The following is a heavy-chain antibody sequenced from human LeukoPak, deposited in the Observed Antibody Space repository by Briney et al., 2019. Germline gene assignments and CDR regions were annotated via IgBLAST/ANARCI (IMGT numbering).Heavy chain of an antibody. CDR2: ISAYNGNT. V-gene: IGHV1-18*01. CDR1: GYTFTSYG. Sequence: ASVKVSCKASGYTFTSYGISWVRQAPGQGLEWMGWISAYNGNTNYAQKLQGRVTMTTDTSTSTAYMELRSLRSDDTAVYYCARDRTTIFGVVHEVNWFDPWGQGTLVTVSS. CDR3: ARDRTTIFGVVHEVNWFDP. J-gene: IGHJ5*02. D-gene: IGHD3-3*01.